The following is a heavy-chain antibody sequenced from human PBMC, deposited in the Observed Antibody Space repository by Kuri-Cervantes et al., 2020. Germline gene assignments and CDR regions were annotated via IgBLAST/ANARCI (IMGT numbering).Heavy chain of an antibody. CDR3: ARGYSGWSFDI. Sequence: GESLKISCAASGFTFSSYSMNWVRQAPGKGLEWASSISSSSSYIYYADSVKGRFTISRDNAKNSLYLQMNSLRAEDTAVYYCARGYSGWSFDIWGQGTMVTVSS. D-gene: IGHD6-19*01. CDR2: ISSSSSYI. CDR1: GFTFSSYS. V-gene: IGHV3-21*01. J-gene: IGHJ3*02.